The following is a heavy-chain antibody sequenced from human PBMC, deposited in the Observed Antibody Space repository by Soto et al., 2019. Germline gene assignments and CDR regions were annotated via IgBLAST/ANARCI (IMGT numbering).Heavy chain of an antibody. CDR2: IIPIFGTA. V-gene: IGHV1-69*01. CDR3: ARDRPTYCDFWNLQRTQNYYYYYGMDV. D-gene: IGHD3-3*01. Sequence: QVQLVQSGAEVKKPGSSVKVSCKASGGTFSSYAISWVRQAPGQGLEWMGGIIPIFGTANYAQKFQGRVTITADESTSTAYMELSSLRSEDTAVYYCARDRPTYCDFWNLQRTQNYYYYYGMDVWGQGTTVTVSS. J-gene: IGHJ6*02. CDR1: GGTFSSYA.